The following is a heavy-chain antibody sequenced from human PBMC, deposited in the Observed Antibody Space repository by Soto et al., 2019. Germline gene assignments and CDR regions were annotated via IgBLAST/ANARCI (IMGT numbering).Heavy chain of an antibody. CDR1: GGSISGGRYY. CDR2: TYYSGAT. CDR3: ARQGYSSSSNIGY. D-gene: IGHD6-6*01. V-gene: IGHV4-31*03. J-gene: IGHJ4*02. Sequence: SETLSLTCTVSGGSISGGRYYWIWIRQRPGEGLEWLGYTYYSGATYYNPSLKSRVAISVDTSKDQFTLKVDSVTAADTAVYFCARQGYSSSSNIGYWGQGTLVTVSS.